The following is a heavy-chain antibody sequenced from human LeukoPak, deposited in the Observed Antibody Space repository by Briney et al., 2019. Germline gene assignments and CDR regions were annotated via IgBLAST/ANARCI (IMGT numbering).Heavy chain of an antibody. D-gene: IGHD3-22*01. V-gene: IGHV3-74*01. CDR1: GFTFNNYW. Sequence: GGSLRLSCAASGFTFNNYWMHWVRQAPGKGLVWVSRINSDGSTTTYADSVKGRFTISRDNAENTLYLQMNSLRAEDTAVYYCARTSRSGSYWRDFDYWGKGTLVTVSS. CDR3: ARTSRSGSYWRDFDY. CDR2: INSDGSTT. J-gene: IGHJ4*02.